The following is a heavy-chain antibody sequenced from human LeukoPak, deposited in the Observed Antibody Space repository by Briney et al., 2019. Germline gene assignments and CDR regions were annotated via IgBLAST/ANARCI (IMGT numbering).Heavy chain of an antibody. J-gene: IGHJ4*02. Sequence: PGGSLRLSCAASGFTFSSYAMSWVRQAPGKGLEWVSAISGSGDSTYYADSVKGRFTISRDNSKNTLYLQMNSLRAEDTAVYYCAKDPSDDYGDPNFDYWGQGTLVTVSS. CDR2: ISGSGDST. CDR3: AKDPSDDYGDPNFDY. V-gene: IGHV3-23*01. CDR1: GFTFSSYA. D-gene: IGHD4-17*01.